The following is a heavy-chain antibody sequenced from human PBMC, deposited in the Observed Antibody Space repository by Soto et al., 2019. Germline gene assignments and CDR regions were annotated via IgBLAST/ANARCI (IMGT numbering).Heavy chain of an antibody. D-gene: IGHD5-12*01. CDR1: GGSMIIYD. Sequence: SESLSLTFTVSGGSMIIYDGMWIRQPPGRGLEWIGFIDYGGSNTYNPSLNSRVTISVDTSKNQFSLTVPSVTAADTDVYYCASRIVATETFDYWGQGTLVTVSS. CDR3: ASRIVATETFDY. V-gene: IGHV4-59*08. CDR2: IDYGGSN. J-gene: IGHJ4*02.